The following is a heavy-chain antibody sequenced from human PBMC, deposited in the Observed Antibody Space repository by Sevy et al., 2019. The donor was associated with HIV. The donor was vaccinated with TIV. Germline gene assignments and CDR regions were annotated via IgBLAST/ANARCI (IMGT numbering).Heavy chain of an antibody. CDR2: IQSDGSNK. J-gene: IGHJ5*02. Sequence: GGSLRLSCTTSGFTFSNFGMFWVRQTPGKELEWVAFIQSDGSNKNHADSVKGRFTISRDNSKNTLFLQMNSLGPEDTGVYYCARNYRGLTWGQGTLVTVSS. V-gene: IGHV3-30*02. CDR3: ARNYRGLT. CDR1: GFTFSNFG. D-gene: IGHD3-10*01.